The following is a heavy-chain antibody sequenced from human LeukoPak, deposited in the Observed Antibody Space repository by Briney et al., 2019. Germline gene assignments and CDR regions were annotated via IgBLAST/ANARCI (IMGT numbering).Heavy chain of an antibody. CDR3: AKAPYWSYFDH. J-gene: IGHJ4*02. V-gene: IGHV3-23*01. Sequence: PGGSLRLSCAASGFTFSTYAMSWVRQAPGKGLEWVSSIGGGGRSTYYADSVKGRFTISRDNSKNTLYLQMNSLRAEDTAVYYCAKAPYWSYFDHWGQGTLVTVSS. CDR2: IGGGGRST. D-gene: IGHD3-3*01. CDR1: GFTFSTYA.